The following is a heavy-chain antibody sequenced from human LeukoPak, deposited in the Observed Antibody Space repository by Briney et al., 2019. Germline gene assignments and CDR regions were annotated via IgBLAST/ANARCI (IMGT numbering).Heavy chain of an antibody. CDR2: IYHSGST. D-gene: IGHD3-10*01. V-gene: IGHV4-4*02. CDR3: AREVVRGLIGY. Sequence: PSETPSLTCAVSGGSISSSNWWNWVRQPPGKGLEWIGEIYHSGSTNYNPSLKSRVTISVDKSKNQFSLKLSSVTAADTAVYYCAREVVRGLIGYWGQGTLVTVST. J-gene: IGHJ4*02. CDR1: GGSISSSNW.